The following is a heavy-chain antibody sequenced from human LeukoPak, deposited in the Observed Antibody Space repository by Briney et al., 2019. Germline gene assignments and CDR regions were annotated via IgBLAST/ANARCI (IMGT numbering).Heavy chain of an antibody. V-gene: IGHV4-30-4*01. Sequence: PSQTLSLTCTVSGVSISSGSYYWRRIRQPPGKGLEWIGYISYSGNTYYNPSLNSRVTISVDTSNNQLSLRLSSVTAADTAVYYCARVPGYSWREHDYWGQGALVTVSS. CDR2: ISYSGNT. J-gene: IGHJ4*02. D-gene: IGHD4-11*01. CDR3: ARVPGYSWREHDY. CDR1: GVSISSGSYY.